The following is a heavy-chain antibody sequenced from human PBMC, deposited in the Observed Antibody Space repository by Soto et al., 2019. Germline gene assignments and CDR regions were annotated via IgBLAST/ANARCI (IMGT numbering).Heavy chain of an antibody. D-gene: IGHD6-19*01. CDR1: GYTFTGYY. Sequence: QVQLVQSGAEVKKPGASVKVSCKASGYTFTGYYMHWVRQAPGQGLEWMGWINPNSGGTNYAQKFQGRVTMTRDTSISTAYMELSRLRSDDTAVYYCAREHQGYSSGWYDFDYWGQGTLVTVSS. CDR2: INPNSGGT. J-gene: IGHJ4*02. CDR3: AREHQGYSSGWYDFDY. V-gene: IGHV1-2*02.